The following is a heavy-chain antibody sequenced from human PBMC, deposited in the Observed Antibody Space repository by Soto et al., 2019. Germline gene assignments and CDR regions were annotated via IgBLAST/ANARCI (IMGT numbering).Heavy chain of an antibody. V-gene: IGHV1-46*01. CDR3: ARDNGTVETSTWGDVFDM. J-gene: IGHJ3*02. CDR1: GYTFITYY. D-gene: IGHD1-26*01. Sequence: QVHLVQSGAEVKKPGASVKVSCEASGYTFITYYIHWVRQAPGQGLEWMGIINPSTGGTSYAQKFQGRVTMTRDTSTTTGYMELRSLRSEDTAVYYCARDNGTVETSTWGDVFDMWGQGTMVTVSS. CDR2: INPSTGGT.